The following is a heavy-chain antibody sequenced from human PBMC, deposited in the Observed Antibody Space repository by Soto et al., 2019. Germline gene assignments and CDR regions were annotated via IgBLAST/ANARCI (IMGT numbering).Heavy chain of an antibody. V-gene: IGHV3-23*01. Sequence: EVQLLESGGGLVKPGGSLRLSCAASGFAFGRYALRWVRQAPGKGLEWVSAMGGSVDSKSYADSVKGRFTISRDDPKNTLFLEMNSLRPEDTAIYFCARDQISGWYDNWGQGTLVTVSS. CDR3: ARDQISGWYDN. D-gene: IGHD6-19*01. CDR1: GFAFGRYA. CDR2: MGGSVDSK. J-gene: IGHJ5*02.